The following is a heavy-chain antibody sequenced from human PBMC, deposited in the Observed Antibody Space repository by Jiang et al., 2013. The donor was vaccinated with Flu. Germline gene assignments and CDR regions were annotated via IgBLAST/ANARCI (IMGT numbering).Heavy chain of an antibody. CDR1: GDSISSYY. J-gene: IGHJ4*02. CDR2: FYFSGST. CDR3: ARAYLYQFGY. D-gene: IGHD2-2*01. V-gene: IGHV4-59*08. Sequence: LLKPSETLSLTCTVSGDSISSYYWNWIRQPPGKGLEWIGYFYFSGSTNYNPSLKSRVTISVDTSKNQFSLKLSSVTAADTAVYYCARAYLYQFGYWGQGTLVTVSS.